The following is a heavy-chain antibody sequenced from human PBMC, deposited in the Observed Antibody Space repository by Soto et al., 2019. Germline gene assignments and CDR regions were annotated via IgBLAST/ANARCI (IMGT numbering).Heavy chain of an antibody. Sequence: VGSLRLSCASSVFTFRSFTMNCVRQAPGKGLEWVSTISSNSAYIYYTDALRGRFTISRDNAKNSLHLQMNSLRAEDTAVYYCKRDASRHSSARGWFDHWGPXTL. CDR3: KRDASRHSSARGWFDH. J-gene: IGHJ5*02. CDR2: ISSNSAYI. CDR1: VFTFRSFT. D-gene: IGHD6-13*01. V-gene: IGHV3-21*01.